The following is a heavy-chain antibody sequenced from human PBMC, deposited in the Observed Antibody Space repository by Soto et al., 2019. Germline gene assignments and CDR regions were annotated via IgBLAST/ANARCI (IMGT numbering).Heavy chain of an antibody. V-gene: IGHV1-69*13. CDR2: IIPLFGTT. CDR1: GGNFTNYG. CDR3: ARAHGTSWYNWFDP. Sequence: SVKVSCKAFGGNFTNYGISCVLQAPGQWLEWMGGIIPLFGTTNYAQKFRGRVTVTADESTSTVYMELNSLRSEDTAIYYCARAHGTSWYNWFDPWGQGTLVTVSS. D-gene: IGHD1-26*01. J-gene: IGHJ5*02.